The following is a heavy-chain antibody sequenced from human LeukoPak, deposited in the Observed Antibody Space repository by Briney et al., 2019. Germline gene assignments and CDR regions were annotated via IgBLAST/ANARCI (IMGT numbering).Heavy chain of an antibody. CDR1: GFTFDDYG. Sequence: GGSLRLSCAASGFTFDDYGMSWVRQAPGKGLEWVSGINWNGGSTGYADSVKGRFTISRDNAKNSLYLQMNSLRAEDTALYYCVRDYVWGSYPYWGQGTLVTVSS. V-gene: IGHV3-20*04. CDR3: VRDYVWGSYPY. CDR2: INWNGGST. D-gene: IGHD3-16*02. J-gene: IGHJ4*02.